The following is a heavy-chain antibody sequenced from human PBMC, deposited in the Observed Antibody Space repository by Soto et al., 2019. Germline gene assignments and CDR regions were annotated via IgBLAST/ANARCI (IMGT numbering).Heavy chain of an antibody. V-gene: IGHV3-49*03. D-gene: IGHD3-3*01. J-gene: IGHJ4*02. CDR2: IRSKAYGGTT. CDR3: TRGHYDFWSGYFDY. CDR1: GFTVGDYA. Sequence: GGSLRLSCTASGFTVGDYAMSWFRQAPGKGLEWVGFIRSKAYGGTTEYAASVKGRFTISRDDSKSIAYLQMNSLKTEDTAVYYCTRGHYDFWSGYFDYWGQGTLVTVSS.